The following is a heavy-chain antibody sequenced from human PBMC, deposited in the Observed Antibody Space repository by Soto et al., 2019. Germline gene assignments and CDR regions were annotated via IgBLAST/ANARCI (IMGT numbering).Heavy chain of an antibody. CDR2: INTSSGQP. CDR3: ARKKCIGDCYSFDY. V-gene: IGHV1-18*01. CDR1: GYTFTTLG. Sequence: ASVKVSCKASGYTFTTLGINWVRQAPGQRLEWMGWINTSSGQPNYAQKFQGRVTITTDTSTGTAYMEMRSLTSDDTAVYYCARKKCIGDCYSFDYWGQGTLVTVSS. D-gene: IGHD2-21*02. J-gene: IGHJ4*02.